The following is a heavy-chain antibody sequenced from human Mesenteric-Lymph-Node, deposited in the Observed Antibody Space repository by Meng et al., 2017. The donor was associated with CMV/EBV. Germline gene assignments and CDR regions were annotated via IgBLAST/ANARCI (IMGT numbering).Heavy chain of an antibody. Sequence: ASVKVSCKASGYTFTGYYIHWVRQAPGQGLEYMGWVNPNTGGTNYAQRFQGRVTMTRESSISTAYMELNRLTSDDTAVYYCARVYTGYCDRTSCYPYYFDYWGQGTLVTVSS. CDR1: GYTFTGYY. CDR3: ARVYTGYCDRTSCYPYYFDY. CDR2: VNPNTGGT. V-gene: IGHV1-2*02. J-gene: IGHJ4*02. D-gene: IGHD2-2*01.